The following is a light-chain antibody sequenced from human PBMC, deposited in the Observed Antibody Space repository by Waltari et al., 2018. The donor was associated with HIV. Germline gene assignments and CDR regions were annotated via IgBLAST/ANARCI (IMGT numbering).Light chain of an antibody. Sequence: VLTQPPSVSAAPGRSVTITCSGSTSNIETNYVSWYQQIPGTAPKLLICDNNKRPTGIPGRFSGSKSATSATLGSTGLRTGDEAEYFCGTWDSSLNTPVFGGGSRLTVL. CDR3: GTWDSSLNTPV. V-gene: IGLV1-51*01. J-gene: IGLJ2*01. CDR2: DNN. CDR1: TSNIETNY.